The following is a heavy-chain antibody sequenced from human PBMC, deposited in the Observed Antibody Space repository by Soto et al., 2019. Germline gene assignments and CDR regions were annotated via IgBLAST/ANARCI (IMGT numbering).Heavy chain of an antibody. J-gene: IGHJ4*02. Sequence: GASVKVSCTDSGYTFTGYYMHWVRQAPGQGLEWMGWINPNSGGTNYAQKFQGWVTMTRDTSISTAYMELSRLRSDDTAVYYCARGDIVVVPAALGLVCSYWGQGTLVTVSS. D-gene: IGHD2-2*01. CDR3: ARGDIVVVPAALGLVCSY. V-gene: IGHV1-2*04. CDR1: GYTFTGYY. CDR2: INPNSGGT.